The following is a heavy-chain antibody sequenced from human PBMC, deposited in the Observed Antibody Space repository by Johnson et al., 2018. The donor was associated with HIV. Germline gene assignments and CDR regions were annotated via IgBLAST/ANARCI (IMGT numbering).Heavy chain of an antibody. CDR3: AKDRSRLHDAFDI. CDR1: GFTFSTYA. D-gene: IGHD5-24*01. CDR2: ISYDGSDK. V-gene: IGHV3-30*04. J-gene: IGHJ3*02. Sequence: QVQLVESGGGVVQPGRSLRLSCVASGFTFSTYAMHWVRQAPGKGLEWVAVISYDGSDKYYADSVQGRFTISRDNSKNTLYLQMNTLGAEYTAVYYCAKDRSRLHDAFDIWGQGTMVTVSS.